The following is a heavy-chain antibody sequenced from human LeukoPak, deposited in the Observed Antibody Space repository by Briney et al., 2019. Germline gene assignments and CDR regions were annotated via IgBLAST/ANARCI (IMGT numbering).Heavy chain of an antibody. CDR1: GYSISSSNW. CDR2: IYYSGST. V-gene: IGHV4-28*01. CDR3: ARKVDGHTWFDP. Sequence: SETLSLTCAVSGYSISSSNWWGWIGRPPGRGREWIGYIYYSGSTYYNPSLKSRVTMSVDMSKNQISLKLNSVTAVDTAVYYCARKVDGHTWFDPWGKGTRVTAPS. J-gene: IGHJ5*02. D-gene: IGHD3-9*01.